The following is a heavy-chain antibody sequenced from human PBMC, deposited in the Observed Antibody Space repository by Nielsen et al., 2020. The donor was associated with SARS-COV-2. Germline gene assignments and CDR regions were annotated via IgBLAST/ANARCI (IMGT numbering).Heavy chain of an antibody. CDR2: ISYDGSNQ. Sequence: GESLKISCAASGFTFSSYAMHWVRQAPGKGLEWVALISYDGSNQYYADSVKGRFTISRDNSKNTLYLQMNSLRAEDTAVYYCASLGSSSWSFDYWGQGTLVTVSS. CDR1: GFTFSSYA. V-gene: IGHV3-30*04. J-gene: IGHJ4*02. CDR3: ASLGSSSWSFDY. D-gene: IGHD6-13*01.